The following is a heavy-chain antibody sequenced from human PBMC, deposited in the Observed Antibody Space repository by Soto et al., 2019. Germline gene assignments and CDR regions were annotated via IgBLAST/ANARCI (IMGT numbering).Heavy chain of an antibody. Sequence: PGESLKISCKGSGYSFTNYWIGWVRQMPGKGLEWMGIIYPGDSDTRYSPSFQGQVTISADKSLSTAYLQWSSLKASDTAMYYCARHRHCSSTSCYTGYYYGMDVWGQGTTVTVSS. J-gene: IGHJ6*02. CDR3: ARHRHCSSTSCYTGYYYGMDV. V-gene: IGHV5-51*01. CDR2: IYPGDSDT. D-gene: IGHD2-2*02. CDR1: GYSFTNYW.